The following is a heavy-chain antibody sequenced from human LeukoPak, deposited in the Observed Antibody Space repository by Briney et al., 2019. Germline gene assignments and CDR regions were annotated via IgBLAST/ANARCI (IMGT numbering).Heavy chain of an antibody. V-gene: IGHV4-39*01. J-gene: IGHJ4*02. Sequence: SETLSLACAVSGGSISSNSYYWGWIRQPPGKGLEWIGSIYYSGSTYYNPSLKSRVTISVDTSKNQFSLKLSSVTAADTAVYYCARTRYYYNSRSYGAPYYFDYWGQGTLVTVSS. CDR1: GGSISSNSYY. CDR2: IYYSGST. D-gene: IGHD3-10*01. CDR3: ARTRYYYNSRSYGAPYYFDY.